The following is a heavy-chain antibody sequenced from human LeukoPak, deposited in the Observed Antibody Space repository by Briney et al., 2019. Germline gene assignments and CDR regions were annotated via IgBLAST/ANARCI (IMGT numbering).Heavy chain of an antibody. J-gene: IGHJ3*02. D-gene: IGHD6-19*01. Sequence: GGSLRLSCAASGFTFSSYAMHWVRQAPGKGLEWVAIISYDGSNKYYADSVKGRFTISRDNSKNTLYLQMNSLRADDTAVYYCAREGSSGWYDAFDIWGQGTMVTVSS. CDR2: ISYDGSNK. V-gene: IGHV3-30*01. CDR3: AREGSSGWYDAFDI. CDR1: GFTFSSYA.